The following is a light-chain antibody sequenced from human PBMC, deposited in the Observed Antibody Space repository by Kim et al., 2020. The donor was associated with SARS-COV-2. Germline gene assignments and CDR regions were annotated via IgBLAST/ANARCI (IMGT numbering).Light chain of an antibody. Sequence: QRVTISCSVSSSNIGSNTINWYQHLPGTAPKLLIYTYNQRPSGVPDRFSGSRSGTSASLAISGLRSEDEADYYCAAWDDGLDGYVFGTGTKVTVL. CDR1: SSNIGSNT. CDR3: AAWDDGLDGYV. CDR2: TYN. J-gene: IGLJ1*01. V-gene: IGLV1-44*01.